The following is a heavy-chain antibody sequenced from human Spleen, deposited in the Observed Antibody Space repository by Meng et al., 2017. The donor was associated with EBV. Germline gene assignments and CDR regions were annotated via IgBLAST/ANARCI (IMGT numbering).Heavy chain of an antibody. Sequence: QGPGGQSVAEVKKPVAAVKVSCKASGYTFTGYVIHWVRQAPGQRLEWMGWIHAGIGNTKYSQKFQGRVTITRDTSASTAYMELNSLRFGDTAVYFCARDREGAAAGTLGYWGQGTLVTVSS. CDR2: IHAGIGNT. V-gene: IGHV1-3*01. D-gene: IGHD6-13*01. CDR3: ARDREGAAAGTLGY. J-gene: IGHJ4*02. CDR1: GYTFTGYV.